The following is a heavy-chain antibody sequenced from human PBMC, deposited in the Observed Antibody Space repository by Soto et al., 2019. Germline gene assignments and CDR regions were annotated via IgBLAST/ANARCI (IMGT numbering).Heavy chain of an antibody. CDR2: IIPIFGTA. J-gene: IGHJ6*02. D-gene: IGHD6-13*01. CDR3: ARVFEGGGIAASYGMDV. V-gene: IGHV1-69*01. Sequence: VQLVQSGAEVKKPGSSVKVSCKASGGTFSSYAISWVRQAPGQGLEWMGGIIPIFGTANYAQKFQGRVTITADESTSTAYMELSSLRSEDTAVYYCARVFEGGGIAASYGMDVWGQGTTVTVSS. CDR1: GGTFSSYA.